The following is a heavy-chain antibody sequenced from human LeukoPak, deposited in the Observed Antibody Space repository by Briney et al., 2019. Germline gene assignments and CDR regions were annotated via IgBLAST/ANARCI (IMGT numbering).Heavy chain of an antibody. V-gene: IGHV3-48*03. CDR1: GFTFSSYE. CDR2: ISSSGSTI. Sequence: GGSLRPSCAASGFTFSSYEMNWVRQAPGKGLEWVSYISSSGSTIYYADSVKGRFTISRDNAKNSLYLQMNSLRAEDTAVYYCAKGRLDYYDSSGFRSPIDYWGQGTLVTVSS. D-gene: IGHD3-22*01. J-gene: IGHJ4*02. CDR3: AKGRLDYYDSSGFRSPIDY.